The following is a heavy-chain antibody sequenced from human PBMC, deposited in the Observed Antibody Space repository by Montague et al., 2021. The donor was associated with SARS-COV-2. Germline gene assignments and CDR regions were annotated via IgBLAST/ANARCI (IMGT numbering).Heavy chain of an antibody. CDR2: IYYSGST. CDR1: GGSISSSTYY. Sequence: SETLSLTCTVSGGSISSSTYYWGWIRQPPGKGLEWIASIYYSGSTYFNPSLKSRVAISIDTSKNQFSLKLSSVTAADPALYYCARRPYYYGSSGQFDPWGQGVLVTVSS. CDR3: ARRPYYYGSSGQFDP. J-gene: IGHJ5*02. V-gene: IGHV4-39*07. D-gene: IGHD3-22*01.